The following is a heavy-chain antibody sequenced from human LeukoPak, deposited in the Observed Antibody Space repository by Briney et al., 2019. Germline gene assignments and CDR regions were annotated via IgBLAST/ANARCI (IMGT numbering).Heavy chain of an antibody. CDR3: AKEAFNWLRSHYYDVDV. CDR1: GFTFSTYA. J-gene: IGHJ6*02. Sequence: GGSLRLSCAASGFTFSTYAMSWVRQAPGKGLEWVSAISFSGGSTHYADSVKGRFTISRDNSKNTLYLQMNSLRAEDTAVYYCAKEAFNWLRSHYYDVDVWGQGTTVTVSS. D-gene: IGHD5-12*01. CDR2: ISFSGGST. V-gene: IGHV3-23*01.